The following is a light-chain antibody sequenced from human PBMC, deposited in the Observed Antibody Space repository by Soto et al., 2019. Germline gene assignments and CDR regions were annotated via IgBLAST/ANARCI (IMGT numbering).Light chain of an antibody. V-gene: IGLV1-36*01. CDR1: SSNIGNNA. Sequence: QSVLTQQPSVSEAPRQRVPISCSGSSSNIGNNAVNWYQQLPGKAPKLLIYYDDLLPSGVSDRFSGSKSGTSASLAISGLQSEDEADYYCAAWDDSLNGVVFGGGTKLTVL. CDR2: YDD. J-gene: IGLJ2*01. CDR3: AAWDDSLNGVV.